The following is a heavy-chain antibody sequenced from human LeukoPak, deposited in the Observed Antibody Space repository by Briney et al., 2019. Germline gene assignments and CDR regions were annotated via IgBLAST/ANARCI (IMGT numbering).Heavy chain of an antibody. CDR1: GFTFSSYA. V-gene: IGHV3-30-3*01. J-gene: IGHJ4*02. CDR2: ISYDGSNK. Sequence: GGSLRLSCAASGFTFSSYAMHWVRQAPGKGLEWVAVISYDGSNKYYADSVKGRFTISRDNSKNTLYLQMNSLRAEDTAVYYCAKGSVATLFDYWGQGTLVTVSS. CDR3: AKGSVATLFDY. D-gene: IGHD5-12*01.